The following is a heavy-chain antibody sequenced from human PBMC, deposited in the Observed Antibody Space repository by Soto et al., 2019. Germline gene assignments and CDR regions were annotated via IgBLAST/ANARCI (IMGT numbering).Heavy chain of an antibody. CDR2: ISYSGST. CDR3: ASSTVTSYYYFDY. CDR1: GVSISTYY. J-gene: IGHJ4*02. Sequence: SETLSLTCTVSGVSISTYYWSWIRLPPGKGLEWIGYISYSGSTNYNPSLKNRVTMSVDTSKNQFSLKLSSVTAADTAVYYCASSTVTSYYYFDYWGQGTLVTVSS. V-gene: IGHV4-59*12. D-gene: IGHD4-17*01.